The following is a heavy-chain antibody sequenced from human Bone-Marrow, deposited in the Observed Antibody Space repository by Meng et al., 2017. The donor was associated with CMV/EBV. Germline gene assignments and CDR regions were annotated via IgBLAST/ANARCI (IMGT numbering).Heavy chain of an antibody. D-gene: IGHD4-11*01. V-gene: IGHV4-30-4*08. CDR2: IYYSGST. Sequence: SETLSLTCTVSGGSISSGDYYWSWIRQPPGKGLEWIGYIYYSGSTYYNPSLKSRVTISVDTSKNQFSLKLSSVTAADTAVYYCARFPDYSNYNPYFDYWGQRTLVTVSS. CDR3: ARFPDYSNYNPYFDY. CDR1: GGSISSGDYY. J-gene: IGHJ4*02.